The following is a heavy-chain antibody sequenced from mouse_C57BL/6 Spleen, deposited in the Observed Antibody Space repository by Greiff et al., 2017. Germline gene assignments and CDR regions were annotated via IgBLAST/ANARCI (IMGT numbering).Heavy chain of an antibody. CDR3: AKSITTVVAGSMDY. Sequence: QVQLKESGAELARPGASVKLSCQASGYTFTSYGISWVQQITGQGLEWIGEIYPKSGNTYYNEKFKGKATLTADKSSSTAYMDLRSLTSEDSAVYFCAKSITTVVAGSMDYWGQGTSVTVSS. J-gene: IGHJ4*01. V-gene: IGHV1-81*01. CDR2: IYPKSGNT. CDR1: GYTFTSYG. D-gene: IGHD1-1*01.